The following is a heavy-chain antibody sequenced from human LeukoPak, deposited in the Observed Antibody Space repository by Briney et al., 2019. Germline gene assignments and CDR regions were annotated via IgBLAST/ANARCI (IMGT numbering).Heavy chain of an antibody. V-gene: IGHV4-38-2*02. CDR1: GYSISSVYY. J-gene: IGHJ4*02. CDR3: ARLDLRLQTRPLDY. D-gene: IGHD5-24*01. CDR2: IYHSGTT. Sequence: SETLSLTCTASGYSISSVYYWGWIRQPPGKGLEWIGTIYHSGTTYYNPSLKSRVTISVDTSKNQFSLKLSSVTAADTAVYYCARLDLRLQTRPLDYWGQGTLVTVSS.